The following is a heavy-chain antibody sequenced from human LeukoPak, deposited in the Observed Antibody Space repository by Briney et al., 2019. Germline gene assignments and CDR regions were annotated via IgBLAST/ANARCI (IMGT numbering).Heavy chain of an antibody. CDR3: ARSSSAYYYEFDY. J-gene: IGHJ4*02. D-gene: IGHD3-22*01. V-gene: IGHV3-23*01. CDR1: GFTFSSYA. Sequence: GGSLRLSCAASGFTFSSYAMSWVRQAPGKGLEWVSAISGSGGSSYYADSVKGRFTISRDNSKNTLYLQMNSLRAEDTAVYYCARSSSAYYYEFDYWGQGTLVTVSS. CDR2: ISGSGGSS.